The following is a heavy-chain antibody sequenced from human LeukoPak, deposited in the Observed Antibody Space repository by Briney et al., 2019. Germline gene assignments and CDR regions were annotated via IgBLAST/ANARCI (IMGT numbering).Heavy chain of an antibody. CDR2: IYYSGST. V-gene: IGHV4-59*01. CDR1: GGSISSYY. CDR3: ARGVGATHFDY. Sequence: SETLSLTCTVSGGSISSYYWSWIRQPPGKGLEWIGYIYYSGSTNYNPSLKSRVTMSVDTSKNQFSLNLRSVTSADTALYYCARGVGATHFDYWGRGTLVTVSS. J-gene: IGHJ4*02. D-gene: IGHD1-26*01.